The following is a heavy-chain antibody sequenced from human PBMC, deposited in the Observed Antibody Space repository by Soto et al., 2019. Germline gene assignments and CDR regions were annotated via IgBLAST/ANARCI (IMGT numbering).Heavy chain of an antibody. CDR1: GFTFSSYA. J-gene: IGHJ4*02. V-gene: IGHV3-23*01. CDR2: ISGSGGST. D-gene: IGHD6-19*01. CDR3: ARRSSGWYFDY. Sequence: EVQLLESGGGLVQPGGSLRLSCAASGFTFSSYAMSWVRQAPGKGLEWVSAISGSGGSTYYADSVKGRFTISRDNSKNSLYLKMNSLRAEDTAVYYCARRSSGWYFDYWGQGTVVTVSS.